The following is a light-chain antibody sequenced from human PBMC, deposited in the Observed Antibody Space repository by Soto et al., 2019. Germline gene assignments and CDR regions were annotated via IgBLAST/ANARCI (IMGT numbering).Light chain of an antibody. CDR3: QQRFT. CDR2: AAS. V-gene: IGKV1-39*01. Sequence: DIQMTKSPSSLSASVGDRVTITCRASQSISSYLNWYQQKPGKAPKLLIYAASSLQSGVPSRFSGSGSGTDFTLTISSLQPEDFATYYCQQRFTFGPGTKVDI. CDR1: QSISSY. J-gene: IGKJ3*01.